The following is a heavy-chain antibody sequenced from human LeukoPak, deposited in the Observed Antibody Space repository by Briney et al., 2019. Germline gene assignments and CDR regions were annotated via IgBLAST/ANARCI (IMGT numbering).Heavy chain of an antibody. CDR1: GYTFSDYY. Sequence: ASVKVSCKASGYTFSDYYIHWVRQAPGQGPEWMGWINLITGGTNYAQKFDGRFSMTRDTSINTAFMELSGLTFDDTAVYYCGSVRGILSYFDLWGRGTLVTVSS. CDR2: INLITGGT. D-gene: IGHD3-16*01. J-gene: IGHJ2*01. CDR3: GSVRGILSYFDL. V-gene: IGHV1-2*02.